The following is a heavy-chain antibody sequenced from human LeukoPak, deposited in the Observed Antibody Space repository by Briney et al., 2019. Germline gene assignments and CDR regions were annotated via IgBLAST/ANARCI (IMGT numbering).Heavy chain of an antibody. CDR2: ISSSSYI. CDR1: GFTFSSYW. D-gene: IGHD6-19*01. J-gene: IGHJ3*02. CDR3: ARDGPYSSGWYDDAFDI. V-gene: IGHV3-21*01. Sequence: GGSLRLSCAASGFTFSSYWMNWVRQAPGKGLEWVSSISSSSYIYYADSVKGRFTISRDNAKNSLYLQMNSLRAEDTAVYYCARDGPYSSGWYDDAFDIWGQGTMVTVSS.